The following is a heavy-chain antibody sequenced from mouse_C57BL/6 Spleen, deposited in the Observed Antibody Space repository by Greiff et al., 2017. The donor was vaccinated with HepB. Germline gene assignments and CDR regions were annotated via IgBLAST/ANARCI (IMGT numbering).Heavy chain of an antibody. CDR2: IYPGDGDT. Sequence: VKLMESGPELVKPGASVKISCKASGYAFSSSWMNWVKQRPGKGLEWIGRIYPGDGDTNYNGKFKGKATLTADKSSSTAYMQLSSLTSEDSAVYFCARGGVTTDPAWFAYWGQGTLVTVSA. J-gene: IGHJ3*01. CDR3: ARGGVTTDPAWFAY. D-gene: IGHD2-2*01. CDR1: GYAFSSSW. V-gene: IGHV1-82*01.